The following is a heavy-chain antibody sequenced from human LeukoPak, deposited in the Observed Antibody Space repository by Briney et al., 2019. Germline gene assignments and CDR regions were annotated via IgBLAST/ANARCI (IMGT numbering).Heavy chain of an antibody. CDR2: IYYSGST. Sequence: SETLSLTCTVSGGSVSSSSYYWGWIRQPPGKGLEWIGSIYYSGSTYYNPSLKSRVTISVDTSKNQFSLKLSSVTAADTAVYYCARRWQAGYFDYWGQGTLVTVSS. V-gene: IGHV4-39*01. J-gene: IGHJ4*02. CDR3: ARRWQAGYFDY. D-gene: IGHD2-15*01. CDR1: GGSVSSSSYY.